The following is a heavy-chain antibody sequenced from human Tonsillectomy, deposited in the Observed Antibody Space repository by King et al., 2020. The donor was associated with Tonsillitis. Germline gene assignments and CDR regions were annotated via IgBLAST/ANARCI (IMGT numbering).Heavy chain of an antibody. Sequence: VQLVESGGGLVQPGGSLRLSCVASGFTFSNYWMSWVRQAPGKGLEWVANIKQDETEKNYVGSVKGRFTVSRDNSQNSLYLQMTSLRVEETAVYYCASSHYDTSVYRAFDIWGQGTVVTVSS. D-gene: IGHD3-22*01. V-gene: IGHV3-7*03. CDR3: ASSHYDTSVYRAFDI. CDR2: IKQDETEK. CDR1: GFTFSNYW. J-gene: IGHJ3*02.